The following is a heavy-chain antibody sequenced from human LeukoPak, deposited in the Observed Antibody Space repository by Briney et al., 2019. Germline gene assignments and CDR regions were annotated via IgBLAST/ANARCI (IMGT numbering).Heavy chain of an antibody. CDR3: ARDTNYYGSGSLVFDY. CDR2: ISYDGSNK. D-gene: IGHD3-10*01. J-gene: IGHJ4*02. V-gene: IGHV3-30-3*01. Sequence: GGSLRLSCAASGFTFSSYAMHWVRQAPGKGLEWVAVISYDGSNKYYADSVKSRFTISRDNSKNTLYLQMNSLRAEDTAVYYCARDTNYYGSGSLVFDYWGQGTLVTVSS. CDR1: GFTFSSYA.